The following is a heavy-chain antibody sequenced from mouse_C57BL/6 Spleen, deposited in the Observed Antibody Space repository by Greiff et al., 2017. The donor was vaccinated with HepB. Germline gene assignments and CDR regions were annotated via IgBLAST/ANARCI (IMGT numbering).Heavy chain of an antibody. CDR3: ARKRYDYDGEYFDY. D-gene: IGHD2-4*01. CDR2: IYPYNGVS. CDR1: GYSFTGYY. V-gene: IGHV1-31*01. Sequence: EVKLQESGPELVKPGASVKISCKASGYSFTGYYMHWVKQSHGNILDWIGYIYPYNGVSSYNQKFKGKATLTVDKSSSTAYMELRSLTSEDSAVYYCARKRYDYDGEYFDYWGQGTTLTVSS. J-gene: IGHJ2*01.